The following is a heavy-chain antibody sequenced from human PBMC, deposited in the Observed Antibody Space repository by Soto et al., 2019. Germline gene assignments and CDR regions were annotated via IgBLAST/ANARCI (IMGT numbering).Heavy chain of an antibody. CDR2: TYYRSKWYN. Sequence: SQPLSLTCAISGDSVSINSAAWNWIRQSPSRGLEWLGRTYYRSKWYNDYAVSVKSRITINPDTSKNQFSLQLNSVTPEDTAVYYCATGGTIFGVVIPGAPYYYYYGMDVWGQGTTVTVSS. CDR3: ATGGTIFGVVIPGAPYYYYYGMDV. D-gene: IGHD3-3*01. V-gene: IGHV6-1*01. J-gene: IGHJ6*02. CDR1: GDSVSINSAA.